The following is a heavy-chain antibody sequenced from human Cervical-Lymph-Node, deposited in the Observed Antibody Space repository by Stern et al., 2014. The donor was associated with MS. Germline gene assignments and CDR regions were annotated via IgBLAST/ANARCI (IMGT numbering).Heavy chain of an antibody. CDR3: ARVTAGVGNWFDP. Sequence: VQLVESGAEVKKPGASVKVSCKASGYTFSNYYMHWVRQVPGQGLEWMGIINPDGGRPSYAQKFQARVTMTRDSSTSTVYMELSSLRSEDTAVYYCARVTAGVGNWFDPWGQGTLVTVSS. V-gene: IGHV1-46*01. CDR2: INPDGGRP. D-gene: IGHD4-23*01. CDR1: GYTFSNYY. J-gene: IGHJ5*02.